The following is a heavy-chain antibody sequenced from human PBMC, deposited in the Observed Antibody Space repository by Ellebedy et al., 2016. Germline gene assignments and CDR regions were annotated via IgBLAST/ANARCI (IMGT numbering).Heavy chain of an antibody. CDR1: GGSFSGYY. Sequence: SETLSLXXAVYGGSFSGYYWSWIRQPPGKGLEWIGEINHSGSTNYNPSLKSRVTISVDTSKNQFSLKLSSVTAADTAVYYCARDRGNGYFDYWGQGTLVTVSS. V-gene: IGHV4-34*01. CDR2: INHSGST. D-gene: IGHD3-10*01. J-gene: IGHJ4*02. CDR3: ARDRGNGYFDY.